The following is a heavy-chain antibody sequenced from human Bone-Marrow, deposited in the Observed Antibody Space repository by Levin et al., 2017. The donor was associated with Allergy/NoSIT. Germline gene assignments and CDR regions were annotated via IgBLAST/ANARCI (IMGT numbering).Heavy chain of an antibody. D-gene: IGHD2/OR15-2a*01. CDR3: ARGHSTRAPYYYYYMDV. CDR2: MNPDSGNT. CDR1: GYTFTNYD. V-gene: IGHV1-8*01. Sequence: ASVKVSCKTSGYTFTNYDINWVRQAAGQGLEWMGWMNPDSGNTDYAQKFQGRVTMTRNTSTSTAYMELSSLRSEDTAIYYCARGHSTRAPYYYYYMDVWGKGTTVSVSS. J-gene: IGHJ6*03.